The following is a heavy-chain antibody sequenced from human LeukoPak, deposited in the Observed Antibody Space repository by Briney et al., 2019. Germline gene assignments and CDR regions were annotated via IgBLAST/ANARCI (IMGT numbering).Heavy chain of an antibody. CDR2: INPSGRST. CDR1: GYTFTSYY. Sequence: ASVKVSCKPSGYTFTSYYMHWVRQAPGQGLEWMGIINPSGRSTSYAQKFQGRVTMTRDTSTSTVYMELSSLRSEDTAVYYCASLSTVTGDFDIWGQGTMVTVSS. CDR3: ASLSTVTGDFDI. D-gene: IGHD4-17*01. V-gene: IGHV1-46*01. J-gene: IGHJ3*02.